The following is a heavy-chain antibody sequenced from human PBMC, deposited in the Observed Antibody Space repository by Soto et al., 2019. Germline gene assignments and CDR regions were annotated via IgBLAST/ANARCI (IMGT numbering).Heavy chain of an antibody. Sequence: QVQLVQSGAEVKMPGASVKVSCKASGYTFTDYYVHWVRQAPGQGLEWVAWINPKTGSTHYAQKFQGRVPMTRDTSINTADMEVTSLTSDDTAVYYCARTPESAHHDYGGQGTLVTVSA. J-gene: IGHJ4*02. D-gene: IGHD6-6*01. CDR2: INPKTGST. CDR1: GYTFTDYY. V-gene: IGHV1-2*02. CDR3: ARTPESAHHDY.